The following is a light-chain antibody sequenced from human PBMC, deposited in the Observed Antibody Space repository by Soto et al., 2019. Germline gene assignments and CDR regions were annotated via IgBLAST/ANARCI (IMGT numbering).Light chain of an antibody. J-gene: IGKJ1*01. CDR2: GAS. V-gene: IGKV3-20*01. Sequence: ENVLTQAPGTLSLSTGERATLSCRASQSVSTTYLAWYQQKPGQAPRLLIYGASSRATGIPDRFSGSGSGTDFTLTISRLEPEDFAVYYCQQYGSSRWTFGQGTKVDIK. CDR1: QSVSTTY. CDR3: QQYGSSRWT.